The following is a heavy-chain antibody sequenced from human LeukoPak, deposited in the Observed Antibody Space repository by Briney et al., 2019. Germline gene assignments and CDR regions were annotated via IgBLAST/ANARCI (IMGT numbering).Heavy chain of an antibody. D-gene: IGHD3-22*01. CDR3: ARSVYYDSSGRYGMDV. V-gene: IGHV1-3*01. Sequence: GASVTVSCTASGYTFTSYGISWVRQAPGQRLEWMGWINAGNGNTKYSQKFQGRVTITRDTSASTAYMELSSLRSEDTAVYYCARSVYYDSSGRYGMDVWGQGTTVTVSS. CDR1: GYTFTSYG. CDR2: INAGNGNT. J-gene: IGHJ6*02.